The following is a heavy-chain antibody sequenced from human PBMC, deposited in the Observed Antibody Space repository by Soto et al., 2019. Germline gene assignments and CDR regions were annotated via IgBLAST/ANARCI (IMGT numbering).Heavy chain of an antibody. J-gene: IGHJ5*02. Sequence: EVQLLESGGGLVQPGGSLRLSCAASGFTFSSYVMSWVRQAPGKGLEWVSAISGSGGNTYYADSVKGRFPISRDNSKNTLFLQMNSLRAEDTALYFCAKEMGDYYDSSGSLFDPWGQGTLVTVSS. D-gene: IGHD3-22*01. CDR1: GFTFSSYV. V-gene: IGHV3-23*01. CDR2: ISGSGGNT. CDR3: AKEMGDYYDSSGSLFDP.